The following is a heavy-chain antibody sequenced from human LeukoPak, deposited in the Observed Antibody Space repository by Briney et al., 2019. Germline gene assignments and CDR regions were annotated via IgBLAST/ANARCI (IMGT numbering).Heavy chain of an antibody. CDR2: IRYDGSNK. V-gene: IGHV3-30*02. J-gene: IGHJ4*02. CDR1: GFTVSSNY. CDR3: AKDPTGQLGTYFDY. Sequence: GGSLRLSCAASGFTVSSNYMSWVRQAPGKGLEWVAFIRYDGSNKYYADFVKGRFTISRDNSKNTLYLQMNSLRAEDTAVYYCAKDPTGQLGTYFDYWGQGTLVTVSS. D-gene: IGHD6-13*01.